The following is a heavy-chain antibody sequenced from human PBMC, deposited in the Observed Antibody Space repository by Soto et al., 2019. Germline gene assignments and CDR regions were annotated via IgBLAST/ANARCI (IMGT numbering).Heavy chain of an antibody. D-gene: IGHD5-12*01. CDR2: IGDREDAK. CDR1: GFTFFRYA. Sequence: PGGSLRLSCAASGFTFFRYAMTWVRQAPGKRPEWVSTIGDREDAKHYAGSVKGRFTVSRDDSRNMLYLQMNRLRVEDTAVYYCAKRRTEEATILDYWGQGMLVTVSS. V-gene: IGHV3-23*01. CDR3: AKRRTEEATILDY. J-gene: IGHJ4*02.